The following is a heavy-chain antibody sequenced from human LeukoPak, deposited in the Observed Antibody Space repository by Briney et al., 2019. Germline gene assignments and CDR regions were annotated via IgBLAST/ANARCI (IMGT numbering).Heavy chain of an antibody. CDR3: ARGKLVPAGNNHYYYRGDG. V-gene: IGHV4-34*01. CDR1: GGSFSGYY. Sequence: SETLSLTCAVYGGSFSGYYWSWIRQPPGKGLEWIGEINHSGSTNYNPSLKSRVTISVDTSKNQFSLKLSSVTAADTAVYYCARGKLVPAGNNHYYYRGDGWGQRATVTV. D-gene: IGHD2-2*01. CDR2: INHSGST. J-gene: IGHJ6*02.